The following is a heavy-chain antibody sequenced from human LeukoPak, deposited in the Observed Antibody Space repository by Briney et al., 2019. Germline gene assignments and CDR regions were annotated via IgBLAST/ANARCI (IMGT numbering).Heavy chain of an antibody. V-gene: IGHV4-39*01. J-gene: IGHJ4*02. CDR2: IYYSGST. D-gene: IGHD2-8*01. CDR3: ARHPGLYPLLSDY. Sequence: PSETLSLTCTVPGGSISSSSYYWGWIRHPPGKGLEWIGSIYYSGSTYYNPSLKSRVTISVDTSKNQFSLKLSSVTAADTAVYYCARHPGLYPLLSDYWGQGTLVTVSS. CDR1: GGSISSSSYY.